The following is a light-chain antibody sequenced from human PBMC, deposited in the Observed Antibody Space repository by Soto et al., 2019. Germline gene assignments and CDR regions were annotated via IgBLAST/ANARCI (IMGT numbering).Light chain of an antibody. CDR1: QSISRW. Sequence: DIQMTQSPSTLSASIGDRVTITCRASQSISRWLAWYHQKPGRAPKLLIYEASSLESGVPSRFSGSAFGTEFPLTISSLQPDDFATYYCQHHNTYPLAFGGGTKVEIK. CDR2: EAS. CDR3: QHHNTYPLA. V-gene: IGKV1-5*03. J-gene: IGKJ4*01.